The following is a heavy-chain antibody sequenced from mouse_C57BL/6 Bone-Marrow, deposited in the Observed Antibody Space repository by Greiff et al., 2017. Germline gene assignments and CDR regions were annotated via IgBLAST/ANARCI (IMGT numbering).Heavy chain of an antibody. J-gene: IGHJ1*03. D-gene: IGHD1-1*01. CDR2: ISDGGSYT. Sequence: DVMLVESGGGLVKPGGSLKLSCAASGFTFSSYAMSWVRQTPEKRLEWVATISDGGSYTYYPDNVKGRFTISRDNAKNNLYLQMSHLKSEDTAMYYCARDQPFSYYGSSGWYFDVWGTGTTVTVSS. CDR3: ARDQPFSYYGSSGWYFDV. V-gene: IGHV5-4*01. CDR1: GFTFSSYA.